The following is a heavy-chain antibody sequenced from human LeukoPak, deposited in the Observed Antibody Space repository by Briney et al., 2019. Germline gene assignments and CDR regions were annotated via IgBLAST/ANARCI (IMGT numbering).Heavy chain of an antibody. CDR3: ARLRRDGYNYYYYYYMDV. D-gene: IGHD5-24*01. CDR2: IYYSGST. Sequence: SETLSLTCTVSGGSISSSSYYWGWIRQPPGKGLEWLGSIYYSGSTYYNPSLKSRVTISVDTSKNQFSLKLSSVTAADTAVYYCARLRRDGYNYYYYYYMDVWGKGTTVTVSS. J-gene: IGHJ6*03. CDR1: GGSISSSSYY. V-gene: IGHV4-39*01.